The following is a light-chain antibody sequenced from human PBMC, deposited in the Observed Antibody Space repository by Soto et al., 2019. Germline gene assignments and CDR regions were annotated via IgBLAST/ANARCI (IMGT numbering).Light chain of an antibody. V-gene: IGKV1-39*01. J-gene: IGKJ1*01. CDR1: QTVGKF. CDR3: QQTYSLPRT. CDR2: SAS. Sequence: DVQMTQSASSLSASVGDRVTIACRASQTVGKFVNWYQQKPGKVPDLLIYSASTLYSGVPSRFSGSGSGTEFTLTISNLQPEDFATYYCQQTYSLPRTFAQGTKVE.